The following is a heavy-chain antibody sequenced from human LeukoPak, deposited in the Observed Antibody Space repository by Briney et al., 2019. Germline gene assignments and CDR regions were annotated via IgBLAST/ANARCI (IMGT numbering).Heavy chain of an antibody. D-gene: IGHD3-22*01. Sequence: MHWVRQAXXXXXXWVAVISLDGNXEYXADSVKGRLSLSRDNSMNTLYLQLNSLRTEDTAMYYCARDGNPKTYYYDSSGYYGYYYYGMDVWGQGTTVTVSS. CDR2: ISLDGNXE. V-gene: IGHV3-30-3*01. J-gene: IGHJ6*02. CDR3: ARDGNPKTYYYDSSGYYGYYYYGMDV.